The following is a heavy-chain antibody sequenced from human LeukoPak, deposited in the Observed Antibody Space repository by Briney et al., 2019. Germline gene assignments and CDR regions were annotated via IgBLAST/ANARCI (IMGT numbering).Heavy chain of an antibody. J-gene: IGHJ4*02. CDR1: GGTFSSYA. D-gene: IGHD5-18*01. CDR3: AREGDTATAG. V-gene: IGHV1-69*01. Sequence: ASVKVSCKASGGTFSSYAISWVRQAPGQGLEWMGGIIPIFGTANYAQKFQGRVTITADESTSTAYMELSSMRSEDTAVYYCAREGDTATAGWGQGTLVTVSS. CDR2: IIPIFGTA.